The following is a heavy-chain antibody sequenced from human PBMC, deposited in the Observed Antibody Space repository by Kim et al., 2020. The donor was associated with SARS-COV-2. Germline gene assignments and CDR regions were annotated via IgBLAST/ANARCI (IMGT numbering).Heavy chain of an antibody. Sequence: GGSLRLSCATSGFTFSSLTIHWVRQAPGKGLEWVALISSDGSTKYFADSVKGRFTISRVSSRNTLYLQMISLRPEDTAVYYCARNRGSSSSYYYVMDVWGQGTTVTVSS. J-gene: IGHJ6*02. CDR2: ISSDGSTK. CDR3: ARNRGSSSSYYYVMDV. V-gene: IGHV3-30-3*01. D-gene: IGHD6-13*01. CDR1: GFTFSSLT.